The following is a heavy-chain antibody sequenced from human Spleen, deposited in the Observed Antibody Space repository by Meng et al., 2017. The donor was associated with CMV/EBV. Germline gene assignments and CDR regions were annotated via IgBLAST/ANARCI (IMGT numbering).Heavy chain of an antibody. D-gene: IGHD6-13*01. Sequence: SETLSLTCTVSGDSVSSGSYYWSWIRQPLGKGLEWIGYIYNSGSTTYNPSLKSRGTILVDTSKNQFSLKLSSVTAADTAVYYCAREYSSSWYYYYGMDVWGQGTTVTVSS. CDR2: IYNSGST. V-gene: IGHV4-61*01. J-gene: IGHJ6*02. CDR3: AREYSSSWYYYYGMDV. CDR1: GDSVSSGSYY.